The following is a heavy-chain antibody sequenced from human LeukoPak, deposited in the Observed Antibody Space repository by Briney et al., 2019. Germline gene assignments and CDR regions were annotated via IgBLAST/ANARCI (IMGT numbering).Heavy chain of an antibody. CDR1: GGSFSGYY. J-gene: IGHJ5*02. D-gene: IGHD3-10*01. CDR2: INHSGST. V-gene: IGHV4-34*01. CDR3: ARVQLDYYGSGSPGANWFDP. Sequence: PSETLSLTCAVYGGSFSGYYWSWIRQPPGKGLEWIGEINHSGSTNYNPSLKSRVTISVDTSKNQFSLKLSSVTAADTAVYYCARVQLDYYGSGSPGANWFDPWGQGTLVTVSS.